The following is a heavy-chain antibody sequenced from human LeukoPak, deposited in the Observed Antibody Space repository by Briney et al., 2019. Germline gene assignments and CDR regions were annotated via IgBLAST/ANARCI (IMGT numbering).Heavy chain of an antibody. CDR2: IKQDGSEK. Sequence: GGSLRLSCAASGFTFSIYWMSWVRHAPGKGLEWVANIKQDGSEKYYVDSVKGRFTISRDNAKNSVYLQMNSLRAEDTAVYYCAREDAFDIWGQGTMVTVSS. V-gene: IGHV3-7*01. CDR3: AREDAFDI. CDR1: GFTFSIYW. J-gene: IGHJ3*02.